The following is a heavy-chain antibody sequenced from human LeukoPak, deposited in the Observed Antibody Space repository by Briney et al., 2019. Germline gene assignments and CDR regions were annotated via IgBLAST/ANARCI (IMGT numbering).Heavy chain of an antibody. V-gene: IGHV3-33*01. CDR2: TWYDGSNK. CDR3: ARGYYDSSGCFDY. Sequence: GGSLRLSCAASGFTFSNYGMHWVRQAPGKGLEWVAVTWYDGSNKYYADSVEGRFTISRDNSKNTLYLQMNSLRVEDTAVYYCARGYYDSSGCFDYWGQGTLVSVSS. J-gene: IGHJ4*02. D-gene: IGHD3-22*01. CDR1: GFTFSNYG.